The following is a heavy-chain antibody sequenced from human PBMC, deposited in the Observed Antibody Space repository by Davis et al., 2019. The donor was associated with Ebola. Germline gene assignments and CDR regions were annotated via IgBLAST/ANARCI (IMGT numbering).Heavy chain of an antibody. V-gene: IGHV3-48*03. CDR3: ARHRIGYSSGWYYNWFDP. J-gene: IGHJ5*02. D-gene: IGHD6-19*01. CDR2: ISSSGSTI. Sequence: GESLKISCAASGFTFSSYAMSWVRQAPGKGLEWVSYISSSGSTIYYADSVKGRFTISRDNAKNSLYLQMNSLRAEDTAVYYCARHRIGYSSGWYYNWFDPWGQGTLVTVSS. CDR1: GFTFSSYA.